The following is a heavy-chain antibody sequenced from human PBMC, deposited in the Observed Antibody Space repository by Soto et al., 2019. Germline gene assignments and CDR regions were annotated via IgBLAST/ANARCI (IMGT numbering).Heavy chain of an antibody. Sequence: GGSLRLSCTASGFTFSTSALSWVRQAPGKGLEWVSAISESVTSTYYADSVEGRFTISRDNSKNTLYLQMNSLRAEDTALYYCARDHDNWNPADAFDVWGQGTMVTVSS. CDR2: ISESVTST. CDR3: ARDHDNWNPADAFDV. CDR1: GFTFSTSA. V-gene: IGHV3-23*01. J-gene: IGHJ3*01. D-gene: IGHD1-20*01.